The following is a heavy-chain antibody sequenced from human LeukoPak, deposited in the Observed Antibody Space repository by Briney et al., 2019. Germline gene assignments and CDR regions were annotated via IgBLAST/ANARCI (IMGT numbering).Heavy chain of an antibody. CDR2: INSDGSST. D-gene: IGHD2-2*01. CDR1: GFTFSSYA. Sequence: PGGSLRLSCAASGFTFSSYAMSWVRQAPGKGLVWVSRINSDGSSTSYADSVKGRFTISRDNAKNTLYLQMNSLRAEDTAVYYCASDYCSSTSCYPLGPDYWGQGTLVTVSS. V-gene: IGHV3-74*01. J-gene: IGHJ4*02. CDR3: ASDYCSSTSCYPLGPDY.